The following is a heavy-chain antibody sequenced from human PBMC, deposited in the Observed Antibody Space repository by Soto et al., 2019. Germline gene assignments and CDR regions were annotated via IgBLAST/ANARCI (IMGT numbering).Heavy chain of an antibody. CDR2: ISYDGSNK. Sequence: QVQLVESGGGVVQPGRSLRLSCAASGFTFSSYAMHWVRQAPGKGLEWVAVISYDGSNKYYADSAKGRFTISRDNSKNTLYLQMNSLRAEDTAVYYCARDGQYYDFWSGYYSYYYYGMDVWGQGTTVTVSS. CDR1: GFTFSSYA. D-gene: IGHD3-3*01. J-gene: IGHJ6*02. V-gene: IGHV3-30-3*01. CDR3: ARDGQYYDFWSGYYSYYYYGMDV.